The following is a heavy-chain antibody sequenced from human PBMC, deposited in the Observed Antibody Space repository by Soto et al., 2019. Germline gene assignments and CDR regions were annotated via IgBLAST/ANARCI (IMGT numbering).Heavy chain of an antibody. D-gene: IGHD3-10*01. Sequence: GGSLRLSCAASGFTFSSYWMHWVRQAPGKGLVWVSRINSDGSSTSYADSVKGRFTISRGNAKNTLYLQMNSLRAEDTAVYYCARGITMVRGVIIPHNWFDPWGQGTLVTVSS. CDR1: GFTFSSYW. CDR3: ARGITMVRGVIIPHNWFDP. J-gene: IGHJ5*02. V-gene: IGHV3-74*01. CDR2: INSDGSST.